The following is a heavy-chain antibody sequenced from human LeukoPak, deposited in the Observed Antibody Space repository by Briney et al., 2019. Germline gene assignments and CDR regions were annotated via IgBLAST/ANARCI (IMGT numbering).Heavy chain of an antibody. CDR1: GGSFSSHY. J-gene: IGHJ4*02. V-gene: IGHV4-59*11. Sequence: SETLSLTCTGSGGSFSSHYWSWIRQPPGKGLEWIGYMFDSVNTKDNPSLKSRITLLADTSKNQFSLRLSSVTAADTAVYYCATIKRGAIFGYFDFWGQGILVTVSS. CDR3: ATIKRGAIFGYFDF. CDR2: MFDSVNT. D-gene: IGHD5-18*01.